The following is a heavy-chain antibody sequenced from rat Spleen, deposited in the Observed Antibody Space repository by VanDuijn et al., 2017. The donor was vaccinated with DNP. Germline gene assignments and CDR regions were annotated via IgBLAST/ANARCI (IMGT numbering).Heavy chain of an antibody. Sequence: QVQLKESGPGLVQPSQTLSLTCTVSGFSLTSYHVHWVRQPPGKGLEWRGRIQSGGTTDYNSALKSRLSISRDTSKSQVFLKMNSLQTEDTAMYFCARSHTTGITTPFAYWGQGTLVTVSS. CDR1: GFSLTSYH. CDR2: IQSGGTT. CDR3: ARSHTTGITTPFAY. V-gene: IGHV2-27*01. D-gene: IGHD1-9*01. J-gene: IGHJ3*01.